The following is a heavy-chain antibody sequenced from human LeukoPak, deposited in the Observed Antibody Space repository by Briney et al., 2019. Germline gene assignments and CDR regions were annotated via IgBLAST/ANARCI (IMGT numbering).Heavy chain of an antibody. J-gene: IGHJ6*03. D-gene: IGHD4-23*01. CDR2: MNPNSGNT. Sequence: ASVKVSCKASGYTFTGYYMHWVRQAPGQGLEWMGWMNPNSGNTGYAQKFQGRVTITRNTSISTAYMELSSLRSEDTAVYYCARGTPMDVWGKGTTVTISS. CDR1: GYTFTGYY. V-gene: IGHV1-8*03. CDR3: ARGTPMDV.